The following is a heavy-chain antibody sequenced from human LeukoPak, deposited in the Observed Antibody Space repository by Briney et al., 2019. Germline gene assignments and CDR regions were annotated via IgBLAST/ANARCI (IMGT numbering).Heavy chain of an antibody. J-gene: IGHJ3*01. V-gene: IGHV4-4*07. D-gene: IGHD5-24*01. CDR3: ASVEMAHNTECAFVF. CDR1: GDSISFFY. Sequence: SETLSLTCTVSGDSISFFYWNWIRQPAGKGLEWIGRIYNSGSTNYNPSLKSRVAMSVDTSKNQFSLRLTSVTAADTAVYYCASVEMAHNTECAFVFWGLGTLVTVSS. CDR2: IYNSGST.